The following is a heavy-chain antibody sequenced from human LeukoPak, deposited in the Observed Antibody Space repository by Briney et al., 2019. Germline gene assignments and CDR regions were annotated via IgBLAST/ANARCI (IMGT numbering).Heavy chain of an antibody. J-gene: IGHJ4*02. CDR3: ARTVVVAATLSRGGYDY. CDR2: INHSGST. V-gene: IGHV4-34*01. D-gene: IGHD2-15*01. Sequence: PSETLSLTCAVYGGSFGGYYWSWIRQPPGKGLEWIGEINHSGSTNYNPSLKSRVTISVDTSKNQFSLKLSSVTAADTAVYYCARTVVVAATLSRGGYDYWGQGTLVTVSS. CDR1: GGSFGGYY.